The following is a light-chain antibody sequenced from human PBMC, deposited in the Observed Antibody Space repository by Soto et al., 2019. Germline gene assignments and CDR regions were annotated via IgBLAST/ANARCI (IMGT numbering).Light chain of an antibody. CDR3: QHYNSYSEA. CDR2: KAS. CDR1: QTISSW. J-gene: IGKJ1*01. V-gene: IGKV1-5*03. Sequence: DIQMTQSPSTLSGSVGDRVTITCRASQTISSWLAWYQQKPGKAPKLLIYKASTLKSGVPSRFSGSGSVTEFTLTISSLQPDDFATYYCQHYNSYSEALGQGTKVELK.